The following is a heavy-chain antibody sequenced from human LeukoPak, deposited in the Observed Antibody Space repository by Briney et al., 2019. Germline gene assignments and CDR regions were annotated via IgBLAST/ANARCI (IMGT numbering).Heavy chain of an antibody. V-gene: IGHV3-21*01. CDR3: ARDRVAVAGTFDY. Sequence: GGSLRLSCAASGFTFSSYTMNWVRQAPGKGLEWVSSISSSSSYIYYADSVKGRFTISRDNAKNSLYLQMNSLRAEDTAVYYCARDRVAVAGTFDYWGQGTLVTVSS. CDR2: ISSSSSYI. CDR1: GFTFSSYT. J-gene: IGHJ4*02. D-gene: IGHD6-13*01.